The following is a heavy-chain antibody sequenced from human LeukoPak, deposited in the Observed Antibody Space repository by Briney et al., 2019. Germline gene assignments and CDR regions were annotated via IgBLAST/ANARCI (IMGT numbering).Heavy chain of an antibody. Sequence: GSSVKVSCKASGGTFSSYAISWVRQAPGQGLEWMGGIIPIFGTANYAQKFQGRVTITADESTSTAYMELSSLRSEDTAVYYCASLTYYYDSSGVKDYWGQGTLVTVSS. CDR1: GGTFSSYA. CDR3: ASLTYYYDSSGVKDY. D-gene: IGHD3-22*01. CDR2: IIPIFGTA. J-gene: IGHJ4*02. V-gene: IGHV1-69*01.